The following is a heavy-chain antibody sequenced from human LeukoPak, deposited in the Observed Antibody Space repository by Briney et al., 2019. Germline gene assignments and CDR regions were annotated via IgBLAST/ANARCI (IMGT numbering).Heavy chain of an antibody. V-gene: IGHV4-38-2*01. Sequence: SETLSLTCAVSGYSISSGYYWGWIRQPPGKGLEWIGSIYHSGSTYYNPSLKTRVTISVDTSKNQFSLKLSTVTAADTAVYYRARLSVAGTSGYYYMDVWGKGTTVTVSS. CDR2: IYHSGST. J-gene: IGHJ6*03. CDR1: GYSISSGYY. CDR3: ARLSVAGTSGYYYMDV. D-gene: IGHD6-19*01.